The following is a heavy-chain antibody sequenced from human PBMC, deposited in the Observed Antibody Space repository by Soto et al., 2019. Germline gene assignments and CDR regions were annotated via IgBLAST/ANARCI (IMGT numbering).Heavy chain of an antibody. CDR2: VSRSGSST. J-gene: IGHJ4*02. CDR1: GFTFRSHA. Sequence: EVRLLESGGGWTQPGGSLRLSCTASGFTFRSHAMNWMHQAPGKGLEWVSTVSRSGSSTYYADSAEGRFTISRDNSNNIVYLDMNSLTVADTAVYYCAKGIGLVTQGIDYWGQGILVTVSS. CDR3: AKGIGLVTQGIDY. V-gene: IGHV3-23*01. D-gene: IGHD1-26*01.